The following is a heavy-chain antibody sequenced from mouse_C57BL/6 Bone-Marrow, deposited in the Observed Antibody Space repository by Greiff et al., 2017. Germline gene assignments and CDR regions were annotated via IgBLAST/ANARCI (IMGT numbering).Heavy chain of an antibody. V-gene: IGHV1-82*01. J-gene: IGHJ2*01. Sequence: QVQLQQSGPELVKPGASVKISCKASGYAFSSSWMNWVKQRPGKGLEWIGRIYPGDGDTNYNGKFKGKATLTAAKSSSTAYMQLSSLTSEDSAVXFCASLLFDYWGQGTTLTVSS. D-gene: IGHD2-1*01. CDR2: IYPGDGDT. CDR1: GYAFSSSW. CDR3: ASLLFDY.